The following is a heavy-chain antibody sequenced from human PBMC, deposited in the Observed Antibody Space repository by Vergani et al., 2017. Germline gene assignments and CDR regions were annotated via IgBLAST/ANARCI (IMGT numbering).Heavy chain of an antibody. D-gene: IGHD3-22*01. Sequence: QVQLQESGPGLVKPSETLSLTCAVSGYSISSGYYWGWIRQPPGKGLEWIGSIYHSGSNYYNPSLKSRVTISVETSKNQFSWKRSSVTAADTAVYYCARHGRYYDSSGSPYWFDPWGQGTLVTVSS. J-gene: IGHJ5*02. CDR2: IYHSGSN. CDR1: GYSISSGYY. V-gene: IGHV4-38-2*01. CDR3: ARHGRYYDSSGSPYWFDP.